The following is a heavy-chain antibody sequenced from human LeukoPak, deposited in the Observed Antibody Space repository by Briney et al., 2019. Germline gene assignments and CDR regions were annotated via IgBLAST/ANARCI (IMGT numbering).Heavy chain of an antibody. CDR3: ARLGGLFGMSLFDY. CDR2: IYHSGST. D-gene: IGHD3-10*01. J-gene: IGHJ4*02. V-gene: IGHV4-38-2*01. CDR1: GYSISSGYY. Sequence: SETLSLTCAVSGYSISSGYYWGWIRQPPGKGLEWIGSIYHSGSTYYNPSLKSRVTISVDTSKNQFSLKLSSVTAADTAVYYCARLGGLFGMSLFDYWGQGTLVTVSS.